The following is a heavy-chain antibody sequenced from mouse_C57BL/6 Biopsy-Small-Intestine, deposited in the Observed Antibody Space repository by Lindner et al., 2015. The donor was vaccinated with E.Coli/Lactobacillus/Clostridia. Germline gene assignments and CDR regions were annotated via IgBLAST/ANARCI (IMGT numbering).Heavy chain of an antibody. Sequence: VQLQESGAELMKPGASVKLSCKATGYTLTDYWIEWVKLRPGHGLEWIGEILPGSGSTNYNEKFQGKATFTAHTSSNTAYMQLSSLTTEDSAVYYCARSGDTTVVAPFAYWGQGTPVTVSA. CDR3: ARSGDTTVVAPFAY. CDR2: ILPGSGST. CDR1: GYTLTDYW. V-gene: IGHV1-9*01. J-gene: IGHJ3*01. D-gene: IGHD1-1*01.